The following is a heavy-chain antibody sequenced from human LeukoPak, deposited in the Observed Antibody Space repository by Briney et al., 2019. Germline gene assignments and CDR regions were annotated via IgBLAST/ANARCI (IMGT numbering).Heavy chain of an antibody. J-gene: IGHJ1*01. D-gene: IGHD3-22*01. CDR2: INPNSGGT. V-gene: IGHV1-2*02. CDR1: GYXFTGYY. CDR3: AREDLYYYDSSGSEYFQH. Sequence: GASVKVSCKASGYXFTGYYMHWVRQAPGQGLKGMGWINPNSGGTNYAQKFQGRVTMTRDTSISTAYMELSRLRSDDTAVYYCAREDLYYYDSSGSEYFQHWGQGTLVTVSS.